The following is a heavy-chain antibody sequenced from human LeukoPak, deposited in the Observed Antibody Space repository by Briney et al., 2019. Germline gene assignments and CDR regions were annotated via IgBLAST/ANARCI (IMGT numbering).Heavy chain of an antibody. Sequence: GGSLRLSCAASGFTFSSYSMNWVRQAPGKGLEWVSSISSSGSYIYYADSVKGRFTISRDNSKNTLYLQMNSLRAEDTAVYYCARDPPYCSSTSCRLDYWGQGTLVTVSS. J-gene: IGHJ4*02. CDR1: GFTFSSYS. D-gene: IGHD2-2*01. CDR3: ARDPPYCSSTSCRLDY. V-gene: IGHV3-21*01. CDR2: ISSSGSYI.